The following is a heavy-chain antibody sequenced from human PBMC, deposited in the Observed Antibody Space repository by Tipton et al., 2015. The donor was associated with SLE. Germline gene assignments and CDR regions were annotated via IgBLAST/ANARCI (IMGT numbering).Heavy chain of an antibody. CDR1: GGSISSGGYY. CDR3: ARVTDGHPNYFDP. V-gene: IGHV4-31*03. Sequence: TLSLTCTVSGGSISSGGYYWSWIRHHPGMGLEWIGYIYYSGSSYYNPSLKSRTTISVDTSKNQFSLRLNSVTSADTAVYYCARVTDGHPNYFDPWGQGTLVTVSS. CDR2: IYYSGSS. J-gene: IGHJ5*02.